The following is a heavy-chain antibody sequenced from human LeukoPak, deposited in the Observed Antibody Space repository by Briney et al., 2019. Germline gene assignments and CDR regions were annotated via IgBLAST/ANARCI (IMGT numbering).Heavy chain of an antibody. V-gene: IGHV4-39*07. D-gene: IGHD3-22*01. CDR3: ARRPPYYYDSSGPSWFDP. CDR1: GGSISSSSYY. J-gene: IGHJ5*02. Sequence: SETLSHTCTVSGGSISSSSYYWGWIRQPPGKGLEWIGSIYYSGSTYYNPSLKSRVTISVDTSKNQFSLKLSSVTAADTAVYYCARRPPYYYDSSGPSWFDPWGQGTLVTVSS. CDR2: IYYSGST.